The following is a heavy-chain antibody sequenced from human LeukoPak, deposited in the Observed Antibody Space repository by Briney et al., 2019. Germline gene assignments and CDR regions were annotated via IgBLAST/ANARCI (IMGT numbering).Heavy chain of an antibody. CDR2: IRYDGSNK. CDR3: AKAYHYGDYYYFMDV. CDR1: GFTFSSYG. Sequence: GGSLRLSCAASGFTFSSYGMHWVRQAPGKGLEWVAFIRYDGSNKYYADSVKGRFTISRDNSKNTLYLQMNSLRAEDTAVYYCAKAYHYGDYYYFMDVWGKGTTVIISS. V-gene: IGHV3-30*02. J-gene: IGHJ6*03. D-gene: IGHD4-17*01.